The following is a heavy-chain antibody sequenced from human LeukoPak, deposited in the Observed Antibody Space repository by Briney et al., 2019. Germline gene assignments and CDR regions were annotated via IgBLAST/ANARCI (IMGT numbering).Heavy chain of an antibody. CDR1: GFTFSSYA. D-gene: IGHD3-22*01. J-gene: IGHJ4*02. CDR2: ISGSGGST. Sequence: GGSLRLSCAASGFTFSSYAMSWVRQAPVKGLEWVSAISGSGGSTYYADSVKGRFTISRDNSKNTLYLQMNSLRAEDTAVYYCAKHAQTYYYDRQPVGYFDYWGQGTLVTVSS. CDR3: AKHAQTYYYDRQPVGYFDY. V-gene: IGHV3-23*01.